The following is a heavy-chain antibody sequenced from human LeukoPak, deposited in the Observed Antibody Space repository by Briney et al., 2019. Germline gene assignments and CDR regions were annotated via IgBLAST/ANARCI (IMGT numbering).Heavy chain of an antibody. D-gene: IGHD2-2*01. CDR2: INPNSGGT. V-gene: IGHV1-2*02. CDR3: ARGSSYARGSGFDY. J-gene: IGHJ4*02. CDR1: GYTFTGYY. Sequence: ASVKVSCKASGYTFTGYYMHWVRQAPGQGLEWMGWINPNSGGTNYAQKFQGRVAMTRDTSISTAYMEVSSLRSEDTAVYYCARGSSYARGSGFDYWGQGTLVSVSS.